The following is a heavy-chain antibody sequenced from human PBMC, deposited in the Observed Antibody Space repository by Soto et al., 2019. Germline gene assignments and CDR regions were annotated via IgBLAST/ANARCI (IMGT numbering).Heavy chain of an antibody. V-gene: IGHV1-69*06. CDR3: ARRDTSGFLRYFDN. CDR2: IVTNVGTV. CDR1: GGTLSSFINYP. Sequence: QMQLVQSGAEVKKPGSSVKVSCKASGGTLSSFINYPINWVQQAPGQGLEWMGGIVTNVGTVNYAQKFQGRVTITADKSTGTAYMELSSLRSEDTALYYCARRDTSGFLRYFDNWGQGTLVTVSS. D-gene: IGHD3-3*01. J-gene: IGHJ4*02.